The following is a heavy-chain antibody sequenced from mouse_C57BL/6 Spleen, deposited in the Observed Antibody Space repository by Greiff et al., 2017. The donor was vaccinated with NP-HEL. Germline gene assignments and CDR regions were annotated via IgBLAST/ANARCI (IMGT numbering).Heavy chain of an antibody. CDR2: ISDGGSYT. CDR1: GFTFSSYA. Sequence: DVQLVESGGGLVKPGGSLKLSCAASGFTFSSYAMSWVRQTPEKRLEWVATISDGGSYTYYPDNVKGRFTISRDNAKNNLYLQMSHLKSEDTAMYYCGRNYDYQGGAMDDWGQGTSVAVSS. J-gene: IGHJ4*01. CDR3: GRNYDYQGGAMDD. D-gene: IGHD2-4*01. V-gene: IGHV5-4*01.